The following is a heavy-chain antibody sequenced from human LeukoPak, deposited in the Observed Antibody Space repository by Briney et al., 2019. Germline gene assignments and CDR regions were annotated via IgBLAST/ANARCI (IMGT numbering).Heavy chain of an antibody. Sequence: SETLSLTXTVSGVSISSSSYYWGWIRQPPGKGLEWIGSIYYSGSTYYNPSLKSRVTISVDTSKNQFSLKLSSVTAADTAVYYCANAYGDYRYYFDYWGQGTLVTVSS. J-gene: IGHJ4*02. CDR3: ANAYGDYRYYFDY. CDR2: IYYSGST. V-gene: IGHV4-39*01. CDR1: GVSISSSSYY. D-gene: IGHD4-17*01.